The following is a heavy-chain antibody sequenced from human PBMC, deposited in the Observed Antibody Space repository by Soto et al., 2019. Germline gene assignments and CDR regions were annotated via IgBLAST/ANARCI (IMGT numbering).Heavy chain of an antibody. CDR1: GGSISSFD. CDR2: ISYSGST. J-gene: IGHJ4*02. CDR3: ARHDTSGYAFDY. D-gene: IGHD3-22*01. Sequence: QVQLQESGPGLVKPSETLSLTCTVSGGSISSFDWNWIRQSPGKGLEWIGYISYSGSTNYNPSLKSRVTISVDTSKNQFSLKLSFVTAADTAVYYCARHDTSGYAFDYWGQGTLVTVSS. V-gene: IGHV4-59*08.